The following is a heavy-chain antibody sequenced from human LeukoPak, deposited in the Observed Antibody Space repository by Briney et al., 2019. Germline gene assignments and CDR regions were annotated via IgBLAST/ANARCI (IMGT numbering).Heavy chain of an antibody. J-gene: IGHJ3*02. CDR3: ARDSLRIVVAITPAAFDI. CDR2: ISAYNGNT. Sequence: GASVKVSCKASGYTFTSYGISWVRQAPGQGLEWMGWISAYNGNTNYAQKLQGRVTMTTDTSTSTAYMELRSLRSDDTAVYYCARDSLRIVVAITPAAFDIWGQGTMVTVSS. V-gene: IGHV1-18*01. D-gene: IGHD3-22*01. CDR1: GYTFTSYG.